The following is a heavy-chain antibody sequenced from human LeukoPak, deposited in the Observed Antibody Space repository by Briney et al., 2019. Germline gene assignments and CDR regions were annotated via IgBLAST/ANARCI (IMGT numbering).Heavy chain of an antibody. D-gene: IGHD4-17*01. J-gene: IGHJ4*02. CDR2: INPSGGGT. CDR3: ATAPTVTTVDY. V-gene: IGHV1-46*01. Sequence: GASVKVSCKASGYTFTSYYMHWVRQAPGQGLEWMGIINPSGGGTSYAQKFQGRVTMTRDTSTSTVYMGLSSLRSEDTAVYYCATAPTVTTVDYWGQGTLVTVSS. CDR1: GYTFTSYY.